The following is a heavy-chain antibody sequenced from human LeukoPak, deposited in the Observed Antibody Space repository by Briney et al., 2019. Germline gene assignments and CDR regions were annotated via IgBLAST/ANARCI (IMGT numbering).Heavy chain of an antibody. CDR3: AREYSGSSLDY. Sequence: GGSLRLSCAASGFIFSDYYMRWIRPAPGRGLEWVSYISSSGSTIYYADSVRGRFTISRDNAKNSLYLQMNSLTAEDTAFYYCAREYSGSSLDYWGRGTLVTVSS. CDR1: GFIFSDYY. J-gene: IGHJ4*02. CDR2: ISSSGSTI. D-gene: IGHD1-26*01. V-gene: IGHV3-11*01.